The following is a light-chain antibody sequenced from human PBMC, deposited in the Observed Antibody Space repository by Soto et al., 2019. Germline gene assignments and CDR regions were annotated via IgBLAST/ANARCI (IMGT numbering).Light chain of an antibody. CDR2: KAS. J-gene: IGKJ1*01. CDR1: QSISSW. Sequence: DIQRTQSPSTLSASVGDRVTITCRASQSISSWLAWYQKKPGKDPKLMIYKASTLESGVPSNFSGSVSGTEFSLTISSLQTEDCATYDGQQYNAYTWTFGQWTKVDI. CDR3: QQYNAYTWT. V-gene: IGKV1-5*03.